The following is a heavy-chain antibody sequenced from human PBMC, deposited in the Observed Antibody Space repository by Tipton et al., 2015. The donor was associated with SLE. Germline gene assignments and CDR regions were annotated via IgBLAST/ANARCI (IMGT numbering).Heavy chain of an antibody. CDR1: GFTLSHFH. CDR2: IKSKTDGGTT. V-gene: IGHV3-15*01. Sequence: GSLRLSCAASGFTLSHFHMSGVRQAPGKGLEWIGRIKSKTDGGTTDYAAPVKGRFTISRDDSKNTLYLQMNSLKTEDTAVYYCTKDSSGCDYWGQGTLVTVSS. J-gene: IGHJ4*02. D-gene: IGHD3-22*01. CDR3: TKDSSGCDY.